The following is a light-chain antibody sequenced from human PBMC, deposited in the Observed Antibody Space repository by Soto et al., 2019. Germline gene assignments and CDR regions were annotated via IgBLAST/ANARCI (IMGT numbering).Light chain of an antibody. J-gene: IGKJ5*01. Sequence: DIQLTQSPSFLSASVGDRVTITCRASQGISSYLAWYQQKPGKAPKLLIYKASSLESGVPSRFSGSGSGTEFTLTISSLQPEDFATYYCQQLFDSPITFGQGTRLEIK. CDR3: QQLFDSPIT. V-gene: IGKV1-9*01. CDR2: KAS. CDR1: QGISSY.